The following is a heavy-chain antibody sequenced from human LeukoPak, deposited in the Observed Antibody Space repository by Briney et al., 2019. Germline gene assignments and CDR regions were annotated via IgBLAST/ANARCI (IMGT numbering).Heavy chain of an antibody. Sequence: PSETLSLTCTVSGGSISSYYWSWVRQPPGKGLEWIGYIYYSGSTNYNPSLKSRVTISVDTSKNQFSLKLSSVTAAATSVYYCARDRGDSTPFDYWGQGTLVTVSS. CDR1: GGSISSYY. J-gene: IGHJ4*02. D-gene: IGHD4-17*01. V-gene: IGHV4-59*01. CDR2: IYYSGST. CDR3: ARDRGDSTPFDY.